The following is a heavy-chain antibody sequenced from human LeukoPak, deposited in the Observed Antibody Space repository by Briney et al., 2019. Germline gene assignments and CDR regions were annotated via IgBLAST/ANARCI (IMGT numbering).Heavy chain of an antibody. Sequence: GASVKVSCKASGYTFTNYDINWVRQATGQGLEWMGWMNPNSGNTGYAEKFQGRVTITRDTSITTAYMELTSLRSEDSAVYYCARDSAYSNYGAASYYYMDVWGKGTTVTVSS. D-gene: IGHD4-11*01. V-gene: IGHV1-8*03. CDR2: MNPNSGNT. CDR3: ARDSAYSNYGAASYYYMDV. J-gene: IGHJ6*03. CDR1: GYTFTNYD.